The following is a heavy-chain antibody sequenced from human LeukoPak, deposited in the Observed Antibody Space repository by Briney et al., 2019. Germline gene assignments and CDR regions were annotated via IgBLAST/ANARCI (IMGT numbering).Heavy chain of an antibody. CDR1: GFTFSGYG. D-gene: IGHD1-26*01. CDR3: VSGTNGYFDD. Sequence: PGGSLRLSCAASGFTFSGYGMHWVRQAPGKGLEWVAFIRYEEGNKYYADSVKGRFTISSDNSKNTLYLQMNSLRAEDTAIYYCVSGTNGYFDDWGQGTLVTVSS. CDR2: IRYEEGNK. J-gene: IGHJ4*02. V-gene: IGHV3-30*02.